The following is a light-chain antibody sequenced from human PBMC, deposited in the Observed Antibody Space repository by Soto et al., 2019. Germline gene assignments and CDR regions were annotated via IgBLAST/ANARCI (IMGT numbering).Light chain of an antibody. CDR2: QTP. V-gene: IGKV3-11*01. CDR1: QYINTR. Sequence: ENVLTQSPSTLSSFPGDRVTLSCRASQYINTRLAWYQHRPGQAPRLLIYQTPLRAAGIPARFSASGSGTDFTLTISDVQPEDFALYYCHQRQSWPRTFGQGTKVDIK. CDR3: HQRQSWPRT. J-gene: IGKJ1*01.